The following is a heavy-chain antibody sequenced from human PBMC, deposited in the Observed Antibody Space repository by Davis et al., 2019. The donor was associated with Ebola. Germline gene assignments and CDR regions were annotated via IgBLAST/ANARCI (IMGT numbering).Heavy chain of an antibody. J-gene: IGHJ2*01. D-gene: IGHD6-6*01. CDR3: ARSHGQLVADADYWYFDL. CDR1: GGSISSYY. V-gene: IGHV4-59*08. Sequence: PSETLSLTCTVSGGSISSYYWSWIRQPPGKGLEWIGYIYYSGSTNYNPSLKSRVTISVDTSKNQFSLKLSSVTAADTAVYYCARSHGQLVADADYWYFDLWGRGTLVTASS. CDR2: IYYSGST.